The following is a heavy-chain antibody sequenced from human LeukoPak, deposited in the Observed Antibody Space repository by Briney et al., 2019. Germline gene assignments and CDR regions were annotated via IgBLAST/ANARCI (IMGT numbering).Heavy chain of an antibody. V-gene: IGHV4-38-2*02. J-gene: IGHJ5*02. CDR2: IYHSGST. CDR1: GYSISSGYY. Sequence: PSETLSLTCTVSGYSISSGYYWGWIRQPPGKGLEWIGSIYHSGSTYYNLSLKSRVTISVDTSKNQFSLKLSSVTAAATAVYYCARVSYNDYGRPNWFDPWGLGTLVTVSS. CDR3: ARVSYNDYGRPNWFDP. D-gene: IGHD4-17*01.